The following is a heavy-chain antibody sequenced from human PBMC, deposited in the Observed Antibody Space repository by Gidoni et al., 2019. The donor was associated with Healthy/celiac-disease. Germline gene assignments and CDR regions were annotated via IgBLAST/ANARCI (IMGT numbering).Heavy chain of an antibody. D-gene: IGHD3-10*01. V-gene: IGHV3-33*01. J-gene: IGHJ5*02. CDR1: GFTFSSYG. CDR3: AREFGELSPNWFDP. CDR2: IWYDGSNK. Sequence: QVQLVESGGGVGQPGRSLRLSCAAAGFTFSSYGMHWVRQAPGKGLEWVSVIWYDGSNKYYADSVEGRFTISRDNSKNTLYLQMNSLRAEDTAVYYCAREFGELSPNWFDPWGQGTLVTVSS.